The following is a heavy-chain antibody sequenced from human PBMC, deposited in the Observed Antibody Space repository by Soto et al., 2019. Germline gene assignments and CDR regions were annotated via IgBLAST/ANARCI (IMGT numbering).Heavy chain of an antibody. V-gene: IGHV3-23*01. D-gene: IGHD2-2*01. J-gene: IGHJ6*02. CDR1: GCTFRSYA. CDR2: ISGSGGST. CDR3: AKKMCGSAYQLLCPGFNYYYYGMDV. Sequence: GLSLRLSYAASGCTFRSYAMSWISQAPGKGLEWVSAISGSGGSTYYADSVKGRFTISRDNSKNTLYLQMNSLRAEDTAVYYCAKKMCGSAYQLLCPGFNYYYYGMDVWGQGTTVTVSS.